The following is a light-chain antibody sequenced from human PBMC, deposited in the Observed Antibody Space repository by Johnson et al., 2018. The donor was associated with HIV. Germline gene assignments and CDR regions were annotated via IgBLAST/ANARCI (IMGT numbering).Light chain of an antibody. Sequence: QLVLTQPPSVSAAPGQKVTISCSGSSSNIGNNYVSWYQQLPGTAPKLLIYDNNKRPSGIPDRFSGSKSGTSATLGITGLQTGDEADDSCGTWESSLRAGVCGTGTKVTVL. J-gene: IGLJ1*01. CDR2: DNN. CDR3: GTWESSLRAGV. V-gene: IGLV1-51*01. CDR1: SSNIGNNY.